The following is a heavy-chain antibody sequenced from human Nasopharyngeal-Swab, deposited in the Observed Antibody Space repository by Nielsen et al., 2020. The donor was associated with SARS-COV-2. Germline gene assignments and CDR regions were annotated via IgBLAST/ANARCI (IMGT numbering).Heavy chain of an antibody. CDR2: ISSSSSYI. V-gene: IGHV3-21*01. CDR3: ARDNDAFDI. J-gene: IGHJ3*02. Sequence: IRQPPGKGLEWVSSISSSSSYIYYADSVKGRFTISRDNAKNSLYLQMNSLRAEDTAVYYCARDNDAFDIWGQGTMVTVSS.